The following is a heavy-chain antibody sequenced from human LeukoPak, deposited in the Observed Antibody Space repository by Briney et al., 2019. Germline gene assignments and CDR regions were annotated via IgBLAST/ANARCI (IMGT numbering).Heavy chain of an antibody. CDR1: GFTFSDYW. CDR3: KSGGAAPGSFDN. CDR2: IKYDGDEE. J-gene: IGHJ4*02. V-gene: IGHV3-7*01. D-gene: IGHD6-13*01. Sequence: GRSLRLSCVASGFTFSDYWMSWMRQAPGKGLEWVANIKYDGDEEYYVDSVKGRFTISRDNAKNSLYLQLNSLRVEDTAVYYCKSGGAAPGSFDNWGQGTLVTVSP.